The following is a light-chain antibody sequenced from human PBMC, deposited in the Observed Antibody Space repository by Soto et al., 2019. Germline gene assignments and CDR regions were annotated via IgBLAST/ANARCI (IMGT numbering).Light chain of an antibody. V-gene: IGKV1-27*01. CDR3: QQYGSSPLT. Sequence: DIQMTQSPSSLSAFVGDRVTITCRASQDIGNFLAWYQQKPGKVPKLLIYAASTLQSGVPSRFSGSGSGTDFTLTISRLEPEDFAVYYCQQYGSSPLTFGGGTKVDIK. CDR2: AAS. CDR1: QDIGNF. J-gene: IGKJ4*01.